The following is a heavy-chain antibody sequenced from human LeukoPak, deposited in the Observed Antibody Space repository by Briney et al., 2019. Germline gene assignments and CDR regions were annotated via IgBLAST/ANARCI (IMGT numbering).Heavy chain of an antibody. J-gene: IGHJ4*02. Sequence: ASVKVSCKASGYTFTGYYMHWVRQAPGQGLEWMGWINPNSGDINYAQKFQGRVTMTRDTSISTAYMELSRLTSDDTAVYYCARNDYYDSRTNSDYWGQGTLVTVSS. D-gene: IGHD3-22*01. CDR1: GYTFTGYY. CDR3: ARNDYYDSRTNSDY. V-gene: IGHV1-2*02. CDR2: INPNSGDI.